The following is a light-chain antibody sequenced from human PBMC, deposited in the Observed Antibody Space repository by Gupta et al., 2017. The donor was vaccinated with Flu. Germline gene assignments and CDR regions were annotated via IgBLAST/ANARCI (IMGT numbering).Light chain of an antibody. Sequence: SPAILSLSPGERATRSCRASQMVSSCLDGYQQKPDQAPRLFIYDASNRASDTPGFFSGSGGATFFIPISSRQDDDDVGFYYRQQSVNPCTFGQGTKLEI. CDR2: DAS. CDR1: QMVSSC. V-gene: IGKV3-11*01. J-gene: IGKJ2*02. CDR3: QQSVNPCT.